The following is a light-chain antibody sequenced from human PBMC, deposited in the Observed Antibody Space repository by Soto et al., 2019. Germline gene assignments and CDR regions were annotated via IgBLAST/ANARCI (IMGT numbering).Light chain of an antibody. CDR1: EIVTSSY. CDR2: CAS. V-gene: IGKV3-20*01. Sequence: ELALTQSPVTLSLSPGERATLSCRASEIVTSSYLAWYQQKPGQPPRLLIYCASDRAAGIPDRFSGSGSGTDFTLTISRLEPADFAVYYCQQYDTSLWAYTFGQVTKLEI. CDR3: QQYDTSLWAYT. J-gene: IGKJ2*01.